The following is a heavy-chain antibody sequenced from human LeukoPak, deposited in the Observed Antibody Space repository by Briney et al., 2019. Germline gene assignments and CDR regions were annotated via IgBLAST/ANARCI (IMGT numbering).Heavy chain of an antibody. J-gene: IGHJ4*02. D-gene: IGHD3-16*01. Sequence: GGSLRLSCAASGFTFSTYWMTWVRQAPGKGLEWVANIKQDGTETYYVDSVKGRFTVSRDNAKNSLYLQMNSLRAEDTAVYYCARYRGSGGQRLDYWGQGTLVTVSS. CDR2: IKQDGTET. V-gene: IGHV3-7*01. CDR3: ARYRGSGGQRLDY. CDR1: GFTFSTYW.